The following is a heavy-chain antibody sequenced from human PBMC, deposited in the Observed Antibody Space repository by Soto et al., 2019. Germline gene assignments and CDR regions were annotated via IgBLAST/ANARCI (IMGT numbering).Heavy chain of an antibody. V-gene: IGHV1-18*01. D-gene: IGHD6-13*01. CDR3: ARDRLAAAGSGGKGFGP. CDR2: ISAYNGNT. Sequence: QVQLVQSGAEVKKPGASVKVSCKASGYTFTSYGISWVRQAPGQGLERMGWISAYNGNTNYAQKLQGRVTMTTDTSTSTAYMELRSLRADDTAVYHCARDRLAAAGSGGKGFGPWGQGTLVTVSS. CDR1: GYTFTSYG. J-gene: IGHJ5*02.